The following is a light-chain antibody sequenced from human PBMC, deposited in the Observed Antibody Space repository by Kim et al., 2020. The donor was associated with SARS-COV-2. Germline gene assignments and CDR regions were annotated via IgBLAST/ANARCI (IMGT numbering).Light chain of an antibody. CDR1: QNIGIN. CDR3: QQYKDFFWT. J-gene: IGKJ1*01. CDR2: GAA. Sequence: EIVMTQSPDTLSVSPGQSGTLSCRASQNIGINLAWYQQKHGQSPRLLVFGAATRATGVAARFRGSGSVTEFTLTISNLQSDDSAVYYCQQYKDFFWTFGQGTKVDIK. V-gene: IGKV3-15*01.